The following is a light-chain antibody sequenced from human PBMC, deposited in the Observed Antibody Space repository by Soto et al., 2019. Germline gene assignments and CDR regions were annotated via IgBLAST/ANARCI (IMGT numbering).Light chain of an antibody. V-gene: IGKV1-27*01. CDR2: AAS. CDR3: QNYDRDPLT. J-gene: IGKJ4*01. CDR1: QGISNY. Sequence: DIQMTQSPSSLSASLGDRVTITCRASQGISNYLAWYQQKPGKVPKLLIYAASTLQSGVPSRFSGSGSATDFTLTISSLQPEDVESYFCQNYDRDPLTFGGGTKVDIK.